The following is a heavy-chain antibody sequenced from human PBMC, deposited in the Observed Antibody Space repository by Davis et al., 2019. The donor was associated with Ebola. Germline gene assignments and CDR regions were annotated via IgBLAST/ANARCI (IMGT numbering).Heavy chain of an antibody. Sequence: GESLKISCAASGFTFSSYGMNWVRQAPGKGPEWVSYISASTATISYADSVKGRFTISRDNAKNSLYLQMNSLRAEDTAVYYCAREVSSTRSIDYWGQGTLVTVSS. CDR1: GFTFSSYG. V-gene: IGHV3-48*04. D-gene: IGHD5/OR15-5a*01. CDR3: AREVSSTRSIDY. J-gene: IGHJ4*02. CDR2: ISASTATI.